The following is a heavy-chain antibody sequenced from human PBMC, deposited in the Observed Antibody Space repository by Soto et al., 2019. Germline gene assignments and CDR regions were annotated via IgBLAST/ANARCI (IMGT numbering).Heavy chain of an antibody. CDR3: AIFGVARYGMDV. D-gene: IGHD3-3*01. CDR2: ISGSGGST. J-gene: IGHJ6*02. Sequence: PGGSLRLSCAASGFTFSSYAMSWVRQAPGKGLEWVSAISGSGGSTYYADSVKGRFTISRDNSKNTLYLQMNSLRAEDTAVYYCAIFGVARYGMDVWGQGTTVTVSS. CDR1: GFTFSSYA. V-gene: IGHV3-23*01.